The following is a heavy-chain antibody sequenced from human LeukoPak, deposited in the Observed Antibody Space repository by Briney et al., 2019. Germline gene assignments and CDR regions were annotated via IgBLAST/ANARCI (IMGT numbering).Heavy chain of an antibody. CDR3: ARERITIFGVVIMGGSFDY. CDR2: INPNSGGT. D-gene: IGHD3-3*01. CDR1: GYTFNGYY. Sequence: ASVKVSCKASGYTFNGYYKHWVRQAPGQGLEWMGWINPNSGGTNYAQKFQGRVTMTGDTSTRTAYMERSRLRCDDTAVYYCARERITIFGVVIMGGSFDYWGQGTLVTVSS. V-gene: IGHV1-2*02. J-gene: IGHJ4*02.